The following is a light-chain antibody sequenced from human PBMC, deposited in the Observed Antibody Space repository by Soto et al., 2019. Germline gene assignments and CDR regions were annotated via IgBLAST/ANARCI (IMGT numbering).Light chain of an antibody. CDR3: TSYAGGNNV. J-gene: IGLJ1*01. CDR2: EVN. Sequence: QSALTQPPSASGSPGQSVTIYCTGTSSDVGGYNYVSWYQQHPGKVPKLMVYEVNKRPSGVPERFSGSNTGNTASLTVSGLQAEDKADYYCTSYAGGNNVFGTGIKETVL. V-gene: IGLV2-8*01. CDR1: SSDVGGYNY.